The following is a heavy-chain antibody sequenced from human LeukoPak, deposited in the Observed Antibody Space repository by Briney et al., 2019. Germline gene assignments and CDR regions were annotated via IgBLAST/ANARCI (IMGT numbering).Heavy chain of an antibody. CDR2: IIPILGIA. CDR1: GGTFSSYA. D-gene: IGHD2-21*02. CDR3: ARAPVAVTAIYGYHFDY. J-gene: IGHJ4*02. Sequence: ASVKVSCKASGGTFSSYAISWVRQAPGQGLEWMGRIIPILGIANYAQKFQGRVTITADKSTSTAYMELSSLRSEDTAVYYCARAPVAVTAIYGYHFDYWGQGTLVTVSS. V-gene: IGHV1-69*04.